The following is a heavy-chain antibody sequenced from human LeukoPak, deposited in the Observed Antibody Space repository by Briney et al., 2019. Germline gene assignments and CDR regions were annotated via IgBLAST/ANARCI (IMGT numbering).Heavy chain of an antibody. J-gene: IGHJ4*02. V-gene: IGHV3-20*04. Sequence: GGSLRLSCAASGFTFDDYGMSWVRQAPGKGLEWVSGINWNGGSTGYADSVKGRFTISRDNAKNSLYLQMNSLRAEDTAVYYCARDLSGIAGYTYGRGIDYWGQGTLVTVSS. CDR2: INWNGGST. D-gene: IGHD5-18*01. CDR1: GFTFDDYG. CDR3: ARDLSGIAGYTYGRGIDY.